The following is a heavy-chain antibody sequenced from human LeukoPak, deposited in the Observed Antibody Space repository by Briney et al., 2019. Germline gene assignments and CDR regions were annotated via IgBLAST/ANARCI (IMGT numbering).Heavy chain of an antibody. CDR1: GYTISSGYN. V-gene: IGHV4-38-2*02. CDR3: ASSSCGNGFCYADDY. D-gene: IGHD2-8*01. Sequence: SETLSLTCTVSGYTISSGYNWGWIRQPPGKELVYLGSISHSGDTYYSPSLKSRVTISVDTSKHQFSLKLASVTAADTAVYYCASSSCGNGFCYADDYWGQGTLVTVSS. J-gene: IGHJ4*02. CDR2: ISHSGDT.